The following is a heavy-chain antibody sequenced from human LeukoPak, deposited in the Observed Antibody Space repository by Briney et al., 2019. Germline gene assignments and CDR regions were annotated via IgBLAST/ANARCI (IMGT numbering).Heavy chain of an antibody. CDR1: GGSISSSSYY. CDR2: IYYSGST. J-gene: IGHJ4*02. CDR3: ASLGITMVRGVIY. Sequence: SETLSLTCTVSGGSISSSSYYWGWIRQPPGKGLEWIGSIYYSGSTYYNPSLKSRVTISVDTSKNQFSLKLSSVTAADTAVYYCASLGITMVRGVIYWGQGTLVTVSS. V-gene: IGHV4-39*07. D-gene: IGHD3-10*01.